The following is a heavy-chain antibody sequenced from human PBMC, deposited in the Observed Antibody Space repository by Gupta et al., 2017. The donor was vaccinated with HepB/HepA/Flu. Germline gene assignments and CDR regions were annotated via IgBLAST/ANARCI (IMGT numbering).Heavy chain of an antibody. CDR1: GFNFQNYA. J-gene: IGHJ4*02. D-gene: IGHD1-26*01. V-gene: IGHV3-23*01. Sequence: EVQLLESGGGLVQPGGSLRLACAASGFNFQNYAMTWVRQAPGKGLEWVSTINDAGSSAYYTDSVKGRFAISRDNSRNTLYLQLTSLRAEDTALYFCSTPYEWGSCTHQCFAEFWGQGTLVTVSS. CDR2: INDAGSSA. CDR3: STPYEWGSCTHQCFAEF.